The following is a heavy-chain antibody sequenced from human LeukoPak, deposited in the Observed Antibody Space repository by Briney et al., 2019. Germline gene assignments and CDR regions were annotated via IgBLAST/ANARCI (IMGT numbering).Heavy chain of an antibody. CDR2: INWNGGST. CDR3: ARALVAGVTLNALDI. Sequence: PGGSRRLSCAASGFTFDDYGMSWVRQAPGKGLEWVSGINWNGGSTGYADSVKGRFTISRDNAKKTLYVQMNSLRAEDTAVYYCARALVAGVTLNALDIWGQGTMVTVSS. J-gene: IGHJ3*02. CDR1: GFTFDDYG. D-gene: IGHD2-15*01. V-gene: IGHV3-20*04.